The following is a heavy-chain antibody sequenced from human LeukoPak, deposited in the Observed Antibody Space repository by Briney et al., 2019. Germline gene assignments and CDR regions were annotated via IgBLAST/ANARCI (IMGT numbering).Heavy chain of an antibody. CDR2: IYHSGTT. Sequence: SETLSLTCTVSDGSISSGAYYCTWVRQPPGKGLEWIGYIYHSGTTYYNPSLKSRVTISLDKSKNQFSLQLSSVTAADTAVYYCARVAYGSGSRLIDCWGQGTLVTISS. D-gene: IGHD3-10*01. CDR1: DGSISSGAYY. J-gene: IGHJ4*02. V-gene: IGHV4-30-2*01. CDR3: ARVAYGSGSRLIDC.